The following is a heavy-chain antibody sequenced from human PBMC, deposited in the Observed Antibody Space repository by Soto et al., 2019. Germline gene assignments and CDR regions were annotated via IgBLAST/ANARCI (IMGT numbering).Heavy chain of an antibody. J-gene: IGHJ6*02. CDR2: ISGSGGST. D-gene: IGHD3-10*01. Sequence: GGFLRLSCAASGFTFSSYAMSWVRQAPGKGLEWVSAISGSGGSTYYADSVKGRFTISRDNSKNTLYLQMNSLRAEDTAVYYCAKDHVLLWFGELLVNYYYYGMDVWGQGTTVTVSS. CDR3: AKDHVLLWFGELLVNYYYYGMDV. CDR1: GFTFSSYA. V-gene: IGHV3-23*01.